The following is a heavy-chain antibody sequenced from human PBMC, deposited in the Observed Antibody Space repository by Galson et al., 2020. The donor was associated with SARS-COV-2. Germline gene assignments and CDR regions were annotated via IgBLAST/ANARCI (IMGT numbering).Heavy chain of an antibody. D-gene: IGHD6-13*01. CDR2: IYPGDSDT. V-gene: IGHV5-51*01. CDR1: GYSFTSYW. J-gene: IGHJ4*02. Sequence: KIGESLKISCKGSGYSFTSYWIGWVRQMPGQGLEWMGIIYPGDSDTRYSPSFQGQVTISADKSISTAYLQWSSLKASDTAMYYCASSSSSWYSVWFDYWGQGTLVTVSS. CDR3: ASSSSSWYSVWFDY.